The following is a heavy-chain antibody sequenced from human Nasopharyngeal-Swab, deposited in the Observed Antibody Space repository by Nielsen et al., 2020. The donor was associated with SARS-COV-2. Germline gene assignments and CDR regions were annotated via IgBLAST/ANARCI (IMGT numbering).Heavy chain of an antibody. J-gene: IGHJ4*02. CDR3: ARGRTMVRGPVDY. D-gene: IGHD3-10*01. V-gene: IGHV4-34*01. Sequence: RQAPGKGLEWIGEIYHSGSTNYNPSLKSRVTISVDTSKNQFSLKLSSVTAADTAVYYCARGRTMVRGPVDYWGQGTLVTVSS. CDR2: IYHSGST.